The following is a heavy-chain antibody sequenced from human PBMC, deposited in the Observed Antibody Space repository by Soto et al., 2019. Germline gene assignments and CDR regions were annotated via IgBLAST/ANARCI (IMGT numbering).Heavy chain of an antibody. Sequence: EVQLVESGGGLVQPGGSLRLPCAASEFTFSSYNMNWVRQAPGKGLEWVSYISGSSGTIHYADSVKGRFTISRDNAKNSLSLQMNNLRDEDTAVYWCARALSLGTFLCYYYGMDVWGRGATVTGSS. V-gene: IGHV3-48*02. CDR1: EFTFSSYN. J-gene: IGHJ6*02. D-gene: IGHD3-16*01. CDR2: ISGSSGTI. CDR3: ARALSLGTFLCYYYGMDV.